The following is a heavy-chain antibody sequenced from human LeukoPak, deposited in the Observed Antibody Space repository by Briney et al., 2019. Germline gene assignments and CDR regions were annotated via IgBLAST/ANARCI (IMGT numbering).Heavy chain of an antibody. CDR2: IYPGDSDT. CDR3: AGADSSGYYGIDY. V-gene: IGHV5-51*01. CDR1: GYSFTSYW. Sequence: GESLKISCKGSGYSFTSYWVGWVRQMPGKGLEWMGIIYPGDSDTRYSPSFQGQVTISADKSISTAYLQWSSLKASATAMYYCAGADSSGYYGIDYWGQGTLVTVSS. D-gene: IGHD3-22*01. J-gene: IGHJ4*02.